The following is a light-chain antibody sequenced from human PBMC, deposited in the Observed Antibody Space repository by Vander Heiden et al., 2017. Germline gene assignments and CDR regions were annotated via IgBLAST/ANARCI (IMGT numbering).Light chain of an antibody. CDR3: QQYGSSRT. V-gene: IGKV3-20*01. CDR1: QSVSSSY. CDR2: GAS. J-gene: IGKJ1*01. Sequence: EIVLTQSTGTLSLSPGERATLSCRASQSVSSSYLAWYQQKPGQAPRLLIYGASSRATGIPDRVSGSGSGTDFTLTISRLEPEDFAVYYCQQYGSSRTFGQGTKVESK.